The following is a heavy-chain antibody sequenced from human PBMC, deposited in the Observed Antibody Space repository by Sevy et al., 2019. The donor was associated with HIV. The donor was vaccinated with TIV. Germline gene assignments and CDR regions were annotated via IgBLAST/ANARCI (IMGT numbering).Heavy chain of an antibody. CDR3: ARSTNSAALDY. V-gene: IGHV3-7*01. Sequence: GGSLRLSCAVSGFTFSSYWMSWVRQAPGKGLEWVANIKQDGGGQYYVDSVKGRFAISRDKAKNSLFLQMNSLRVEDTAVYYCARSTNSAALDYWGQGTPVTVSS. J-gene: IGHJ4*02. CDR2: IKQDGGGQ. CDR1: GFTFSSYW. D-gene: IGHD2-2*01.